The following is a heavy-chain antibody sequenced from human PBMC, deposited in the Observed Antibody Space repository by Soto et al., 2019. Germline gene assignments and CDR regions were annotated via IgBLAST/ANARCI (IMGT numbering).Heavy chain of an antibody. V-gene: IGHV4-39*01. D-gene: IGHD2-2*01. CDR2: FHYSENT. CDR1: GGSISSGPYS. CDR3: ARLGGYCSTTSCYGFYGMDV. J-gene: IGHJ6*02. Sequence: QLQLQESGPGLVKPSETLSLTCTVSGGSISSGPYSWGWIRQPPGEGLEWIGTFHYSENTYYNPSIESRVTISVDTSKNQFSLQVTSVTVADTAIYYCARLGGYCSTTSCYGFYGMDVWGQGTTVIVSS.